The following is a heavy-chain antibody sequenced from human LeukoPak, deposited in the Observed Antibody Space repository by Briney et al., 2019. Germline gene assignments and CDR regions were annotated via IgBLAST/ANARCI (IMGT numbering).Heavy chain of an antibody. CDR1: GHTFTGFV. J-gene: IGHJ5*02. Sequence: GASVKVSCKASGHTFTGFVVSGVRQAPVQGLEWMGWISAFNGNTDFAQNLQDRITMTIDISTNTAYMELRSLRSDDAAVYFCARDGGWLDPWGQGPLVNVCS. D-gene: IGHD2-15*01. V-gene: IGHV1-18*01. CDR3: ARDGGWLDP. CDR2: ISAFNGNT.